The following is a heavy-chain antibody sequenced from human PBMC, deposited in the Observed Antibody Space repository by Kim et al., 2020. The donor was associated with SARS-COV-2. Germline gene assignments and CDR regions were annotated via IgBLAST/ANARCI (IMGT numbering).Heavy chain of an antibody. J-gene: IGHJ4*02. CDR3: ASQPMIVVGD. Sequence: STYYADSVKGRFTISRDNSKNTLYLQMNSLRAEDTAVYYCASQPMIVVGDWGQGTLVTVSS. CDR2: ST. D-gene: IGHD3-22*01. V-gene: IGHV3-23*01.